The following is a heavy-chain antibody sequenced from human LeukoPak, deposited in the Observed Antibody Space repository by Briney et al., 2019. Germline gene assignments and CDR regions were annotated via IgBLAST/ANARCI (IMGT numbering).Heavy chain of an antibody. CDR3: ATDRVVPAARTDRYFDL. V-gene: IGHV3-30*02. Sequence: PGGSLRLSCAASGFTFSSYGMHWVRQAPGKGLEWVAFIRYDGSNKYYADSVKGRFTISRDNSKNTLYLQMNSLRAEDTAVYYCATDRVVPAARTDRYFDLWGRGTLVTVSS. D-gene: IGHD2-2*01. J-gene: IGHJ2*01. CDR1: GFTFSSYG. CDR2: IRYDGSNK.